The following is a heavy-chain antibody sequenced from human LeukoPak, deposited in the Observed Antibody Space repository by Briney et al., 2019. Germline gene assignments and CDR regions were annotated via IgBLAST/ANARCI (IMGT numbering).Heavy chain of an antibody. CDR2: IKSSDTST. Sequence: GGSLRLSCAASGFSFSDSYMSWIRQAPGQGLEWLSYIKSSDTSTFYADSVKGRFTVSRDNDKNSLYLQMNSLRAEDTAVYYCARRGNMSSHAFDIWGQGTVVTVSS. D-gene: IGHD2/OR15-2a*01. J-gene: IGHJ3*02. CDR1: GFSFSDSY. CDR3: ARRGNMSSHAFDI. V-gene: IGHV3-11*01.